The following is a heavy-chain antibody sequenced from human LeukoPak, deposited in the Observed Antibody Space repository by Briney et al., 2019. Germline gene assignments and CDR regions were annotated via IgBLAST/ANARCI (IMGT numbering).Heavy chain of an antibody. J-gene: IGHJ6*02. D-gene: IGHD6-13*01. CDR3: ARVRSSSWYGVYYYYGMDV. CDR2: IKQDGSEK. CDR1: GFTFSSYG. Sequence: GGSLRLSCAASGFTFSSYGMHWVRQAPGKGLEWVANIKQDGSEKYYVDSVKGRFTISRDNAKNSLYLQMNSLRAEDTAVNYCARVRSSSWYGVYYYYGMDVWGQGTTVTVS. V-gene: IGHV3-7*01.